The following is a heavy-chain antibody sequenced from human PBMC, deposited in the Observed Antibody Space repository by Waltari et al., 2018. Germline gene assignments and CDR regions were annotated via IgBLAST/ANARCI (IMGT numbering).Heavy chain of an antibody. Sequence: QVQLQESGPGLVKPSETLSLTCTVSGGSISSYYWSWIRQPAGKGLEWIGRIYTSGRTNSNPSVKSRVTMSVDTSKNQFSLRLSCVTAADTAVYYCARDAIAAALRGYYYYMDVWGKGTTVTISS. V-gene: IGHV4-4*07. D-gene: IGHD6-13*01. CDR3: ARDAIAAALRGYYYYMDV. CDR1: GGSISSYY. J-gene: IGHJ6*03. CDR2: IYTSGRT.